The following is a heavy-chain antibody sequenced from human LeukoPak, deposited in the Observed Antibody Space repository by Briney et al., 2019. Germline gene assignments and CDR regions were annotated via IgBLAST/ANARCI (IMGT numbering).Heavy chain of an antibody. J-gene: IGHJ4*02. CDR1: GYTFTGHY. D-gene: IGHD6-13*01. CDR2: IDPNSGGT. CDR3: ASEEVGPRQHLTYFDY. V-gene: IGHV1-2*02. Sequence: GASVKVSCKASGYTFTGHYMHWVRQAPGQGLEWMGWIDPNSGGTNYAQKVQGRVTMTRDTSISTAYMELSRLTSDDTAVYYCASEEVGPRQHLTYFDYWGQGTLVTVSS.